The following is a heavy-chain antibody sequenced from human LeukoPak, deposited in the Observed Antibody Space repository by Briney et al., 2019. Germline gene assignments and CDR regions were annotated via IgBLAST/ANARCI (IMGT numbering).Heavy chain of an antibody. CDR2: IYYSGST. D-gene: IGHD6-13*01. Sequence: SETLSLTCTVSGGSISSYYWSWIRQPPGKGLEWIGYIYYSGSTNYNPSLKSRVTISVDTSKNQFSLKLSSVTAADTAVYYCAIAAAGTPAPPPAHYWGQGTLVTVST. CDR1: GGSISSYY. J-gene: IGHJ4*02. CDR3: AIAAAGTPAPPPAHY. V-gene: IGHV4-59*08.